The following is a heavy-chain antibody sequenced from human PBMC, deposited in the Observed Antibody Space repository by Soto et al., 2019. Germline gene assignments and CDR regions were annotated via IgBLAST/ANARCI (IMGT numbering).Heavy chain of an antibody. J-gene: IGHJ4*02. CDR2: IKSKADGETT. D-gene: IGHD3-3*01. Sequence: EVQLVEYGGGLVKPGGALGLSCGASGFSFNNVWMPCVRQAPGRGLEWVGRIKSKADGETTDYAEPVKGRFTVSRDDSTNTVYLQMNSLKTASPAVYYCNAYYDLGSGLTSLWGKGTLVTVSS. V-gene: IGHV3-15*07. CDR3: NAYYDLGSGLTSL. CDR1: GFSFNNVW.